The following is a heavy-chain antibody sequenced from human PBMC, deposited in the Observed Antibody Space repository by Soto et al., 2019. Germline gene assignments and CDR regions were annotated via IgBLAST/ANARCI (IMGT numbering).Heavy chain of an antibody. CDR1: GESISGSSYY. V-gene: IGHV4-39*01. J-gene: IGHJ4*02. CDR3: ARQRTTVVTQAYFDH. D-gene: IGHD2-21*02. Sequence: TLSLTCIVSGESISGSSYYWGWIRQPPGKGLEWIGSIYYSGRTYYNPSFKSRVTISIDTSKNQFSLKLSSVTATDTAVYYCARQRTTVVTQAYFDHWGQGALVTVS. CDR2: IYYSGRT.